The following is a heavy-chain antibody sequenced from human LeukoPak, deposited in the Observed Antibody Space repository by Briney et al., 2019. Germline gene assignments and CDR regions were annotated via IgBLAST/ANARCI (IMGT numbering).Heavy chain of an antibody. CDR3: ATDLVAGYYVDY. V-gene: IGHV1-24*01. D-gene: IGHD2-21*01. CDR2: FDPEDGET. Sequence: ASVKVSCKVSGYTLTELSMHWVRQAPGKGLEWMGGFDPEDGETIYAQKFQGRVTMTEDTSTDTAYMELSSLRSEDTAVYYCATDLVAGYYVDYWGQGTLVTVSS. CDR1: GYTLTELS. J-gene: IGHJ4*02.